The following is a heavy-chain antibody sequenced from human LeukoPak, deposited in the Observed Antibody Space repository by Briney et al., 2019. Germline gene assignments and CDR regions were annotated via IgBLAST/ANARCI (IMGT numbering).Heavy chain of an antibody. J-gene: IGHJ3*02. CDR2: INSDGINT. Sequence: GGSLRLSCAASGFTFSNYWMHWVRQAPGKGLVWVSRINSDGINTSYADSVKGRFTISRDNAKNTLNLQMNSLRAEDTAVYYCAKDQSGYDWGAFDIWGQGTMVTVSS. D-gene: IGHD5-12*01. CDR3: AKDQSGYDWGAFDI. V-gene: IGHV3-74*01. CDR1: GFTFSNYW.